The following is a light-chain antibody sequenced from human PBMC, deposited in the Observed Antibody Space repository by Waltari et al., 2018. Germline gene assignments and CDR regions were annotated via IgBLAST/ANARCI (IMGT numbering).Light chain of an antibody. V-gene: IGKV1-39*01. J-gene: IGKJ1*01. CDR2: AAS. Sequence: EIQMNQYPSSLSASVGDRVTISCRASQSITSYLNWYQQKPGKAPKVLIYAASTLQSGIPSRFSGSGSGTDFTLTISSLQPEDFATYYCQQSNIMPRTFGQGTKVEIK. CDR1: QSITSY. CDR3: QQSNIMPRT.